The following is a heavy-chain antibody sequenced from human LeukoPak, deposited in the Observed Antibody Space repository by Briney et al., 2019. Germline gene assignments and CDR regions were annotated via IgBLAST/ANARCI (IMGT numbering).Heavy chain of an antibody. Sequence: LETLSLTCTVSGGSLSSHSWSWIWEPPGEGLERSGYIYYSGSTNYNTSPKSRVTISGDTSKNQFSLKLSSVTAADTAVYYCAIELGSSSSSGNYYYYYRDVWGKGTTVTVPS. CDR2: IYYSGST. D-gene: IGHD6-6*01. V-gene: IGHV4-59*11. J-gene: IGHJ6*03. CDR3: AIELGSSSSSGNYYYYYRDV. CDR1: GGSLSSHS.